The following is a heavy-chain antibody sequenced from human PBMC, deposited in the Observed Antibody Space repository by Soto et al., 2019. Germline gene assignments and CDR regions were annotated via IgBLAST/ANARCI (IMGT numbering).Heavy chain of an antibody. CDR1: GFTFDDYA. J-gene: IGHJ4*02. CDR3: AKGSECSSTSCYVDY. V-gene: IGHV3-9*01. CDR2: ISWNSGSI. D-gene: IGHD2-2*01. Sequence: GGSLRLSCAASGFTFDDYAMHWVRQAPGKGLEWVSGISWNSGSIGYADSVKGRFTISRDNAKNSLYLQMNSLRAEDTALYYCAKGSECSSTSCYVDYWGQGTLVTVSS.